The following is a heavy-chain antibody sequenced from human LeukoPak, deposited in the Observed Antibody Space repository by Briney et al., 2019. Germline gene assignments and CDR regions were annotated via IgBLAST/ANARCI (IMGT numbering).Heavy chain of an antibody. CDR3: ARGGVLAVAADFDY. CDR2: ISWNSGSI. V-gene: IGHV3-9*01. Sequence: GGSLRLSCAASGFTFDDYAMHWVRQAPGKGLEWVSGISWNSGSIGYADSVKGRFTISRDNSKNTLYLQMNSLRAEDTAVYYCARGGVLAVAADFDYWGQGTLVTVSS. D-gene: IGHD6-19*01. J-gene: IGHJ4*02. CDR1: GFTFDDYA.